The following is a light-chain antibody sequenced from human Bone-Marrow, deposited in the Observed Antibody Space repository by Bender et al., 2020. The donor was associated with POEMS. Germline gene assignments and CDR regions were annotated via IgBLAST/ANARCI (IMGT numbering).Light chain of an antibody. CDR2: DVT. Sequence: QSALTQPASVSGSPGQSITISCTGTSSDVGTYNFVSWYQQFPGNAPKLLIYDVTQRPSGISNRFSGSKSGNTASLTISGLQPEDESTYYCASYTSSNTLVFGGGTTVTVL. CDR3: ASYTSSNTLV. V-gene: IGLV2-14*02. J-gene: IGLJ2*01. CDR1: SSDVGTYNF.